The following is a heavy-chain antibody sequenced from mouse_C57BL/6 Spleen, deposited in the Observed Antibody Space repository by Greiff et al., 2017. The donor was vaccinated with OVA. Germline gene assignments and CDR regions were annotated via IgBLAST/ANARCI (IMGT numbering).Heavy chain of an antibody. Sequence: EVQRVESGGGLVKPGGSLKLSCAASGFTFSSYAMSWVRQTPEKRLEWVATISDGGSYTYYPDNVKGRFTISRDNAKNNLYLQMSHLKSEDTAMYYCARVGEVAHYFDYWGQGTTLTVSS. CDR2: ISDGGSYT. CDR3: ARVGEVAHYFDY. V-gene: IGHV5-4*01. CDR1: GFTFSSYA. D-gene: IGHD1-1*02. J-gene: IGHJ2*01.